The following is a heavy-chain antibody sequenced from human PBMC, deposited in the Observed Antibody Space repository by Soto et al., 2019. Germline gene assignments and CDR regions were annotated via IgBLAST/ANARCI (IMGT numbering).Heavy chain of an antibody. CDR3: ARDWGYFDWLPHLGLNYYYGMDV. CDR2: IYYSGST. CDR1: GGSVSSGSYY. D-gene: IGHD3-9*01. J-gene: IGHJ6*02. Sequence: SETLSLTCTVSGGSVSSGSYYWSWIRQPPGKGLEWIGYIYYSGSTYYNPSLKSRVTISVDTSKNQFSLKLSSVTAADTAVYYCARDWGYFDWLPHLGLNYYYGMDVWGQGTTVTVSS. V-gene: IGHV4-31*03.